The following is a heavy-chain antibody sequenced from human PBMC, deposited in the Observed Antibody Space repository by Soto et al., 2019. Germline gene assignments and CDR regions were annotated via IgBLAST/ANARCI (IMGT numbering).Heavy chain of an antibody. J-gene: IGHJ4*02. CDR3: ARVGSFYESSGYYFPFDY. V-gene: IGHV3-48*02. CDR2: ISSTSSTI. Sequence: PGGSLRLSCAASGFTFSHYSMNWVRQAPGKGLEWVSYISSTSSTIYYPDSVKGRFTISRDNAKNSLHLQMDSLRDEDTAVYYCARVGSFYESSGYYFPFDYWGQGTLVTVSS. CDR1: GFTFSHYS. D-gene: IGHD3-22*01.